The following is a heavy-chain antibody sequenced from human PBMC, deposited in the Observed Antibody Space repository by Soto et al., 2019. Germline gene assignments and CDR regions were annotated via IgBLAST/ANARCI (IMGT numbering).Heavy chain of an antibody. V-gene: IGHV3-74*03. D-gene: IGHD6-19*01. CDR1: GFAFSSYW. CDR3: VKASTVTGVGGYR. CDR2: ISSNGRNT. J-gene: IGHJ4*02. Sequence: EVQLVESGGGLVQPGGSLRLSCAASGFAFSSYWMQWVRQAPGKGPVWVSRISSNGRNTTYADPVKGRFTVSRDNAKNTLHLQRTSLRDDDTAVYYCVKASTVTGVGGYRWGQGTLVTDSS.